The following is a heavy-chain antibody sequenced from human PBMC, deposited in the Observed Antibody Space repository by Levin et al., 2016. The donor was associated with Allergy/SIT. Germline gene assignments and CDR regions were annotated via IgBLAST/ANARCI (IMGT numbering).Heavy chain of an antibody. CDR2: IKSKTDGGTT. Sequence: GESLKISCAASGFTFSNAWMSWVRQAPGKGLEWVGRIKSKTDGGTTDYAAPVKGRFTISRDDSKNTLYLQMNSLKTEDTAVYYCTTDLSSVAGDDAFDIWGQGTMVTVSS. V-gene: IGHV3-15*01. CDR3: TTDLSSVAGDDAFDI. CDR1: GFTFSNAW. J-gene: IGHJ3*02. D-gene: IGHD6-19*01.